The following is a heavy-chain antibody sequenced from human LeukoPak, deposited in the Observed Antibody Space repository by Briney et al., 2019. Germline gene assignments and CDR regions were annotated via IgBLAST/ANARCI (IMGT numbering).Heavy chain of an antibody. Sequence: PSETLSLTCAVYGGSFSGYYWSWIRQPPGKGLEWIGEINHSGSTNYNPSLKSRVTISVDTSKNQFSLKLSSVTAADTAVYYCARNEGQVGAEFDYWGQGTLVTVSS. D-gene: IGHD1-26*01. CDR2: INHSGST. V-gene: IGHV4-34*01. CDR1: GGSFSGYY. CDR3: ARNEGQVGAEFDY. J-gene: IGHJ4*02.